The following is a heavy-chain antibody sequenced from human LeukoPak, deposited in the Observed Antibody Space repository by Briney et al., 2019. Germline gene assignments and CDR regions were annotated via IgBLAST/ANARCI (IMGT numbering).Heavy chain of an antibody. CDR2: IWYDGSNK. CDR3: ARTMRPILTGYYSLDY. D-gene: IGHD3-9*01. CDR1: GFTFSSYG. Sequence: GGSLRLSCAASGFTFSSYGMHWVRQAPGKGLEWVAVIWYDGSNKYYADSVKGRFTICRDNSKNTVYLQMNSLRAEDTAVYYCARTMRPILTGYYSLDYWGQGTLVTVSS. V-gene: IGHV3-33*01. J-gene: IGHJ4*02.